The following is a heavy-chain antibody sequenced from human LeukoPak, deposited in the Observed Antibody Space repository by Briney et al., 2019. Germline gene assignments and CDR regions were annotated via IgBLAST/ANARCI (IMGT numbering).Heavy chain of an antibody. D-gene: IGHD2-15*01. Sequence: GGSLRLSRAASGFTFSSYSMNWVRQAPGKGLEWVSSISSSSSYIYYADSVKGRFTISRDNAKNSLYLQMNSLRAEDTAVYYCARVFSATGDYWGQGTLVTVSS. CDR3: ARVFSATGDY. V-gene: IGHV3-21*01. CDR2: ISSSSSYI. J-gene: IGHJ4*02. CDR1: GFTFSSYS.